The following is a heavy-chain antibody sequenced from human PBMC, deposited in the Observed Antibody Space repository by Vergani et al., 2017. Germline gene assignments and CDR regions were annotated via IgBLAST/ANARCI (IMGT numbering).Heavy chain of an antibody. CDR1: DYSISSGYY. J-gene: IGHJ4*02. CDR2: IFHSGNT. V-gene: IGHV4-38-2*01. CDR3: ARGPYGDYVGPHPY. D-gene: IGHD4-17*01. Sequence: QVQLQESGPGLVKPSETLSLTCAVSDYSISSGYYWGWIRQAPGKGLEWIGSIFHSGNTYSNPSLKSRVTISVDRYKNQFSLKVNSVTAADTAVYYCARGPYGDYVGPHPYWGQGTLVTVSS.